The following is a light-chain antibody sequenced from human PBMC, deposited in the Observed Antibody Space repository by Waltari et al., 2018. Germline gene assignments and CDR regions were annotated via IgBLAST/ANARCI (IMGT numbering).Light chain of an antibody. Sequence: QSVLTKPPSVSGAPGQRVTISCTGSGSNIGAGFAVPWYQQLPGTAPKLLVYGNNSRPSGVPDRFSASKSGTSASLAITGLQAEDEADYYCQSYDSSLTGSWVFGGGTKLTVL. CDR2: GNN. CDR3: QSYDSSLTGSWV. CDR1: GSNIGAGFA. J-gene: IGLJ3*02. V-gene: IGLV1-40*01.